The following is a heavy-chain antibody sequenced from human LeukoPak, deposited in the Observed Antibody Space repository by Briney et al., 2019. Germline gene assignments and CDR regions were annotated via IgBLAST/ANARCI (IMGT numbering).Heavy chain of an antibody. J-gene: IGHJ5*02. CDR3: ARVVVGVTSRFDP. Sequence: PGGSLRLSCAASGFIFSSYWMSWVRQAPGKGLEWVANINQAGSEKYYVDSVKGRFTISRDNAKNSLFLQMNSLRAEDTAVYFCARVVVGVTSRFDPWGQGTLV. V-gene: IGHV3-7*05. CDR1: GFIFSSYW. D-gene: IGHD2-15*01. CDR2: INQAGSEK.